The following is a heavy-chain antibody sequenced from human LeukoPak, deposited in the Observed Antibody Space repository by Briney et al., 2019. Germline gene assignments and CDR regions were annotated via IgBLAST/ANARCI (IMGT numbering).Heavy chain of an antibody. CDR1: GGSISSSSYY. D-gene: IGHD5-24*01. J-gene: IGHJ4*02. CDR3: ARGAPGGYKKGCFDY. CDR2: LYYRGST. V-gene: IGHV4-39*07. Sequence: SETLSLTCTVSGGSISSSSYYWGWIRQPPGKGLEWIGSLYYRGSTYYNPSLKSRVTISVDTSKNQFSLKLSSVTAADTAVYYCARGAPGGYKKGCFDYWGQGTLVTVSS.